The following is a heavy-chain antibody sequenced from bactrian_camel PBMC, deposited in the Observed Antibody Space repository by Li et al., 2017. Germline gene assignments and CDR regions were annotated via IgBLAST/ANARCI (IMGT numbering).Heavy chain of an antibody. Sequence: VQLVESGGGSVQTGGSLRLSCAPSGLSVSDFSMAWFRQPPGKEREGVAAIDRDGTTSYADSSVKERFTISRDNVKDTVTLQMNYLSPEDTGTYYCAARLGFTANWGDWREPDYWGQGTQVTVS. CDR3: AARLGFTANWGDWREPDY. CDR2: IDRDGTT. D-gene: IGHD5*01. CDR1: GLSVSDFS. V-gene: IGHV3S26*01. J-gene: IGHJ4*01.